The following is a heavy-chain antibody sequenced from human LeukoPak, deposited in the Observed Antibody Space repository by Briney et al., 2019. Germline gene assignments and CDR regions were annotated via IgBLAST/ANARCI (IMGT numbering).Heavy chain of an antibody. Sequence: PSETLSLTCAVSGGSITSGGFYWSWFRQHPGKGLEWIAYIYYNGGTYYNPSPKSRVSISIDTSKNQFSLNLRSVTAADTAVYYCARVNTATIDYWGQGTLVTVSS. CDR3: ARVNTATIDY. J-gene: IGHJ4*02. V-gene: IGHV4-31*11. D-gene: IGHD5-18*01. CDR1: GGSITSGGFY. CDR2: IYYNGGT.